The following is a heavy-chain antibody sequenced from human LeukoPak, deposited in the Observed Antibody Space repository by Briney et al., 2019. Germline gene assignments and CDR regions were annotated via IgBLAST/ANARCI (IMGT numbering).Heavy chain of an antibody. Sequence: PSETLSLTCTVSGGSISSYYWSWIRQPPGKGLEWIGYIYYSGSTNYNPSLKSRVTISVDTSKNQFSLKLSSVTAADTAVYYCARGAPAESLLWFGTPHWYFDLWGRGTLVTVSS. CDR1: GGSISSYY. J-gene: IGHJ2*01. CDR3: ARGAPAESLLWFGTPHWYFDL. V-gene: IGHV4-59*01. D-gene: IGHD3-10*01. CDR2: IYYSGST.